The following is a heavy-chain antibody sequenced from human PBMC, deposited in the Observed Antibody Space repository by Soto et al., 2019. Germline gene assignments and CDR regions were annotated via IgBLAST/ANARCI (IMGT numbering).Heavy chain of an antibody. CDR3: AIVIIFTSEYWDY. J-gene: IGHJ4*02. CDR2: ISGSGGTT. CDR1: GSTFRTYA. Sequence: EVQLLESGGGLVQPGGSLRLSCAASGSTFRTYAMSWVRQAPGKGLEWVSVISGSGGTTYYAASVKGRFTISRDNSKNTPYLQTDRLRPEDASVYYWAIVIIFTSEYWDYWGQGTRVTVPS. V-gene: IGHV3-23*01. D-gene: IGHD3-10*01.